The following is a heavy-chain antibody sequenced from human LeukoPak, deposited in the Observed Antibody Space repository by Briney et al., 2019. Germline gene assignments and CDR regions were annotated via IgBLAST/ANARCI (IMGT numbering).Heavy chain of an antibody. Sequence: PSGTLSLTCAVSGGSIRSNNWWSWVRQPPGKGLEWIGEIYHSGRTNYNPSLKSRVTISVDKSKNQLSLNLSSLTAADTAGYYCARNSRGFDPWGQGALVTVSS. D-gene: IGHD4-23*01. CDR2: IYHSGRT. V-gene: IGHV4-4*02. J-gene: IGHJ5*02. CDR3: ARNSRGFDP. CDR1: GGSIRSNNW.